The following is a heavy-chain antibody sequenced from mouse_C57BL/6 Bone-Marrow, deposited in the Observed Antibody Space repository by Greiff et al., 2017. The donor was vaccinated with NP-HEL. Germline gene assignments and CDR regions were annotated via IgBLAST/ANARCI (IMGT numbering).Heavy chain of an antibody. Sequence: VQLQQPGAELVKPGASVKLSCKASGYTFTSYCLQWVKQRPGQGLEWIGEIYPSDGYTNYNQKFKGKATLTVDTSSSTAYMQLSSLTSVDSAVYYCARAYSNSFYAMDYWGQGTSVTVSS. CDR1: GYTFTSYC. V-gene: IGHV1-50*01. CDR2: IYPSDGYT. CDR3: ARAYSNSFYAMDY. D-gene: IGHD2-5*01. J-gene: IGHJ4*01.